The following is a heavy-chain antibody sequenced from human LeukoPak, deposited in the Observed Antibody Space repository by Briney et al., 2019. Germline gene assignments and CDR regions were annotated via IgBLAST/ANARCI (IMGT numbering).Heavy chain of an antibody. V-gene: IGHV1-8*01. D-gene: IGHD3-3*01. Sequence: GASVKVSCKASGYTFTSYDINWVRQATGQGLEWMGWMNPNSGNTGYAQKFQGRVTMTRSTSISTAYMELSSLRSEDTAVYYCARAPNYDFWSGYYMLFSDGWFDPWGQGTLVTVSS. J-gene: IGHJ5*02. CDR2: MNPNSGNT. CDR3: ARAPNYDFWSGYYMLFSDGWFDP. CDR1: GYTFTSYD.